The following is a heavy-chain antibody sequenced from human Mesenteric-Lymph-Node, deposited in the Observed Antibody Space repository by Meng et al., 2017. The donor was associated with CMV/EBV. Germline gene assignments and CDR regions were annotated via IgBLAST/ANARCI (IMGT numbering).Heavy chain of an antibody. V-gene: IGHV4-34*01. J-gene: IGHJ4*02. CDR1: GGSFSGYY. CDR3: ARGSSYDILTGYFDY. Sequence: VPLHQGGAGLLNPSETLSVTCAVYGGSFSGYYWNWIRQSPEKGLEWIGEINHSGSTTYNPSFTSRIIISVDTSTNQISLNMSSVTAADTAVYYCARGSSYDILTGYFDYWGQGALVTVSS. D-gene: IGHD3-9*01. CDR2: INHSGST.